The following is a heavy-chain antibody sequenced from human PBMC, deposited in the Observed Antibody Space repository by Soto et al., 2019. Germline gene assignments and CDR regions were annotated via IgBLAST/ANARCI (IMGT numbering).Heavy chain of an antibody. CDR1: GGTFSSYA. D-gene: IGHD3-10*01. CDR2: IIPILGIA. V-gene: IGHV1-69*10. J-gene: IGHJ2*01. CDR3: ARNIYGSGIVPYWYFDL. Sequence: ASVKVSCKASGGTFSSYAISWVRQAPGQGLEWMGGIIPILGIANYAQKFQGRVTITADKSTSTAYMELSSLRSEDTAVYYCARNIYGSGIVPYWYFDLWGRGTLVTVSS.